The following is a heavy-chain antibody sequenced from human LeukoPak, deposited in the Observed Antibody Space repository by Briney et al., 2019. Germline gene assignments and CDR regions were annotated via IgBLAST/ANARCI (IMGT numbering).Heavy chain of an antibody. V-gene: IGHV3-43*02. D-gene: IGHD2-15*01. Sequence: GGSLRLSCAAPGLNFDDYAIHWVRQAPGKGLEWVSLISGDGGSTFYADSVRGRFTISRDNAKNSLYLQMNSLRAEDTAVYYCARALGYCSGGSCYPVAFGYAFDIWGQGTMVTVSS. J-gene: IGHJ3*02. CDR3: ARALGYCSGGSCYPVAFGYAFDI. CDR2: ISGDGGST. CDR1: GLNFDDYA.